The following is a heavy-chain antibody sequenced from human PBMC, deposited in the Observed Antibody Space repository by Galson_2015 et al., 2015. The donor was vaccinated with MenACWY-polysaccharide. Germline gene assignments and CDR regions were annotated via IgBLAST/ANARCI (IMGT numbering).Heavy chain of an antibody. CDR2: ITPDGSEK. CDR1: GSTFSSYW. D-gene: IGHD3-10*01. Sequence: SLRLSCAASGSTFSSYWMSWVRQAPGKGLEWVAKITPDGSEKYYVDSVKGRFTISRDNVKNSLYLQMNSLRAEDTAVYYCVRGGFYYGSWGQGTLVTVSS. J-gene: IGHJ5*02. CDR3: VRGGFYYGS. V-gene: IGHV3-7*04.